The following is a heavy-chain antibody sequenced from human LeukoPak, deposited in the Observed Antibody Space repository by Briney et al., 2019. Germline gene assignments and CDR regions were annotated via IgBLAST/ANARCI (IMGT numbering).Heavy chain of an antibody. CDR1: GGTFSSYA. V-gene: IGHV1-69*10. J-gene: IGHJ6*03. D-gene: IGHD4-17*01. CDR3: ARDEGVTTVTGYYYYYMDV. CDR2: IIPILGTA. Sequence: GASVKVSCKASGGTFSSYAISWVRQAPGQGLEWMGGIIPILGTANYAQKFQGRVTITADKSTSTAYMELSSLRSEDTAVYYCARDEGVTTVTGYYYYYMDVWGKGTTVTVSS.